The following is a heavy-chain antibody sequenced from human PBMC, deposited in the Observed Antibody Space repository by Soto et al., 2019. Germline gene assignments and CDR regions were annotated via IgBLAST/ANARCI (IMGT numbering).Heavy chain of an antibody. Sequence: GASVKVSCKASGCTFSSYTIGWVRQAPGQGLEWMGRIIPILGIANYAQKFQGRVTITADKSTSTAYMELSSLRSEDTAVYYCVSSDCSGGSCYSGIFAYWGQGTLVTVSS. D-gene: IGHD2-15*01. CDR2: IIPILGIA. CDR3: VSSDCSGGSCYSGIFAY. J-gene: IGHJ4*02. CDR1: GCTFSSYT. V-gene: IGHV1-69*02.